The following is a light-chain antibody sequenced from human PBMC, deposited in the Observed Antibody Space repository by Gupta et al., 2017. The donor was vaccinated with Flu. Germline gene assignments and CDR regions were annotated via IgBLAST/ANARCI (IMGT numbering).Light chain of an antibody. CDR1: QSVSSSY. CDR3: QQYGGSPPLT. Sequence: EIVLTQSPGTLSLSPGERATLSCRACQSVSSSYLAWYQQKPGQAPRLLIYGASSRATGIPDRFSGSGSGTDFTLTISRLEPEDVAVYYCQQYGGSPPLTFGGGTKVEIK. V-gene: IGKV3-20*01. CDR2: GAS. J-gene: IGKJ4*01.